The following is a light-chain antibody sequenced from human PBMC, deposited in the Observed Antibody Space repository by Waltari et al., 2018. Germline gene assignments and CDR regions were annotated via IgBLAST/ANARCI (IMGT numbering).Light chain of an antibody. J-gene: IGKJ1*01. Sequence: DIQMTQSPSSLSASVGDRVTLTCRASQGISSRLAWYKQKPGKAPKLLIYDASSLHSGVPSRFSGSGSGTDFTLTISSLQPEDFATYYCQQVNSFPRTFGQGTKVEVK. CDR2: DAS. CDR3: QQVNSFPRT. CDR1: QGISSR. V-gene: IGKV1-12*01.